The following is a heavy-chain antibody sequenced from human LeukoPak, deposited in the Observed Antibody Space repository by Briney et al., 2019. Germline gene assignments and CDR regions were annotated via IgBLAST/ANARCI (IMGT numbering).Heavy chain of an antibody. D-gene: IGHD4-17*01. CDR2: IYYSGST. CDR3: ARDDGDSTFDY. Sequence: SETLSLTCTVSGGSISSYHWSWIRQPPGKGLEWIGYIYYSGSTNYNPSLKSRVTISVDTSKNQFSLKLSSVTAADTAVYYCARDDGDSTFDYWGQGTLVTVSS. V-gene: IGHV4-59*01. J-gene: IGHJ4*02. CDR1: GGSISSYH.